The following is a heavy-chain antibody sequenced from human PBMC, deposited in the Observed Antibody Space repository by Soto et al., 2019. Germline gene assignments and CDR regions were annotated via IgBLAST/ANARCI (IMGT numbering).Heavy chain of an antibody. CDR3: ARSQGSSTSLEIYYYYYYGMDV. CDR1: GGTFSSYA. Sequence: QVQLVQSGAEVKKPGSSVKVSCKASGGTFSSYAISWVRQAPGQGLEWMGGIIPISGTANYAQKFQGRVTITADESTSTPYMELSSRRSADTAVYYCARSQGSSTSLEIYYYYYYGMDVWGQGTTVTVSS. J-gene: IGHJ6*02. CDR2: IIPISGTA. V-gene: IGHV1-69*01. D-gene: IGHD2-2*01.